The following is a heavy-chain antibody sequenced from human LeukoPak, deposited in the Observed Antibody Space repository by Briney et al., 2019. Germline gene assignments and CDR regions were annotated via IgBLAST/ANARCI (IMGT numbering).Heavy chain of an antibody. CDR1: GFTFRDYG. CDR3: ARGQTVSGAKYYFDF. CDR2: TRSRIYGGAP. Sequence: GGSLRLSCLTSGFTFRDYGLGWVRQAPGMGLEWVSFTRSRIYGGAPEYAASVRGRFSVSRDDSERIAYLQMNNLKSEDTAVYYCARGQTVSGAKYYFDFWSPGTLVTVSS. D-gene: IGHD3-10*01. J-gene: IGHJ4*02. V-gene: IGHV3-49*04.